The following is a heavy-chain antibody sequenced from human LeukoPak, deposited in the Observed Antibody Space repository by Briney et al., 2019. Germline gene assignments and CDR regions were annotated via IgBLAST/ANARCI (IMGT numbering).Heavy chain of an antibody. CDR3: ATGLWELFTAGYDY. Sequence: ASVKVSCKVSGYTLTELSMHWVRQAPGKGLEWMGGFDPEDGDTIYAQKFQGRVTMTEDTSTDTAYMELSSLRSEDTAVYYCATGLWELFTAGYDYWGQGTLVTVSS. J-gene: IGHJ4*02. V-gene: IGHV1-24*01. CDR2: FDPEDGDT. CDR1: GYTLTELS. D-gene: IGHD1-26*01.